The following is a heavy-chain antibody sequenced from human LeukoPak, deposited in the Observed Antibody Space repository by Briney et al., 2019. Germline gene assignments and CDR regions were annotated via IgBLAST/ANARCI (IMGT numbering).Heavy chain of an antibody. CDR3: ARLAARPYYYYYMDV. J-gene: IGHJ6*03. D-gene: IGHD6-6*01. CDR1: GFTFSDYY. CDR2: ISSSGSTI. Sequence: GGALRLSCAASGFTFSDYYTSWIRQAPGKGLEWVSYISSSGSTIYYADSVKGRFTISRDNAKNSLYLQMNSLRAEDTAVYYCARLAARPYYYYYMDVWGKGTTVTVSS. V-gene: IGHV3-11*01.